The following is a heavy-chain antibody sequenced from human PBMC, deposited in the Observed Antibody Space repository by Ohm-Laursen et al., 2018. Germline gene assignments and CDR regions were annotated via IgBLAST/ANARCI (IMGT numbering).Heavy chain of an antibody. Sequence: SQTLSLTCTVSGGSISSTSYYWGWIRQPPGKGLEWIGSIYYTGSTYFNPSLQSRVTISVDTSKNQFSLKLSSVTAADTAVYYCAGRGYWGQGTLVTVSS. CDR2: IYYTGST. V-gene: IGHV4-39*07. CDR1: GGSISSTSYY. CDR3: AGRGY. J-gene: IGHJ4*02.